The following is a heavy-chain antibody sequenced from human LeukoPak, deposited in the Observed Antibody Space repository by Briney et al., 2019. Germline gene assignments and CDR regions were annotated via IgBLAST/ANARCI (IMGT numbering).Heavy chain of an antibody. J-gene: IGHJ4*02. D-gene: IGHD4-17*01. CDR3: ARSGRYGDSNFDY. V-gene: IGHV3-66*01. CDR2: IYSGGST. Sequence: PGGSLRLSCAASGFTVSSNYMSWVRQAPGKRLEWVSVIYSGGSTYYSDSVKGRFTIPRDNSKNTMYLQMNSLRAEDTAVYYCARSGRYGDSNFDYWGQGTLVTVSS. CDR1: GFTVSSNY.